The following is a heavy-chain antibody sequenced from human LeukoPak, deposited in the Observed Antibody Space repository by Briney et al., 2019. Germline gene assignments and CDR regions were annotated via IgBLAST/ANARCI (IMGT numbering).Heavy chain of an antibody. Sequence: GGSLSLSCAASGFTFSNAWMSCVRRAPGKGLEWVGRIKSKTDGGTTDYAAPVKGRFTISRDDSKNTQYQQMNSLKTEDTAVYYCTTAIVVVVAVKESRTDYWGQGTLVTVSS. V-gene: IGHV3-15*01. CDR3: TTAIVVVVAVKESRTDY. CDR2: IKSKTDGGTT. D-gene: IGHD2-15*01. J-gene: IGHJ4*02. CDR1: GFTFSNAW.